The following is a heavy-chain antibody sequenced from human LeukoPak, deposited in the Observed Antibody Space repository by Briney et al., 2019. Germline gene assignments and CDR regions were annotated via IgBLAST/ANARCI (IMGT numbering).Heavy chain of an antibody. CDR3: AKDDEETRDGYNLGIVDY. D-gene: IGHD5-24*01. Sequence: GGSLRLSCAASGFTFSSYSMNWVRQAPGKGLEWVSYISSSSSTIYYADSVKGRFTISRDNAKNSLYLQMNSLRAEDTAVYYCAKDDEETRDGYNLGIVDYWGQGTLVTVSS. V-gene: IGHV3-48*04. CDR2: ISSSSSTI. CDR1: GFTFSSYS. J-gene: IGHJ4*02.